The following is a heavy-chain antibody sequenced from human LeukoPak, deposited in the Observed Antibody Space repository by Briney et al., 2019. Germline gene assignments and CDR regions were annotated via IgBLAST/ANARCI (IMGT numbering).Heavy chain of an antibody. Sequence: PSETLTLTCTVSGGSISSYYWSWIRRPPGKGLEWIGYIYYSGSTNYNPSLKSRVTISVDTSKNQFSLRLSSVTAADTAVYYCARVTYYYASSGYSHRVFDYWGQGTLVTVSS. V-gene: IGHV4-59*01. CDR2: IYYSGST. CDR1: GGSISSYY. D-gene: IGHD3-22*01. CDR3: ARVTYYYASSGYSHRVFDY. J-gene: IGHJ4*02.